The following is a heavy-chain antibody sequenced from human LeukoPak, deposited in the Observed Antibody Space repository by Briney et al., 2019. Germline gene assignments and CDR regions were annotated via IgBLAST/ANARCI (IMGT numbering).Heavy chain of an antibody. J-gene: IGHJ3*02. Sequence: GGSLRLSCAASGFTFGSHWMSWVRQAPGKGLEWMATIKQDGSEKYYVDSVKGRFTISRDNAKNSLYLQMNSLRAEDTAVYYCARHIDYFASSGEPRDGLDIWGQGTMVTVSS. CDR1: GFTFGSHW. CDR2: IKQDGSEK. V-gene: IGHV3-7*01. D-gene: IGHD3-22*01. CDR3: ARHIDYFASSGEPRDGLDI.